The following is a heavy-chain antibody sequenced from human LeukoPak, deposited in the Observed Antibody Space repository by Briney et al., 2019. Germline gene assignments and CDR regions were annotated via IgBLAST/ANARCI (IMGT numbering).Heavy chain of an antibody. CDR2: ISGSGGST. CDR1: GFTFSSYA. J-gene: IGHJ3*02. CDR3: ARDRGERGTSWSLPAHAFDI. D-gene: IGHD6-13*01. V-gene: IGHV3-23*01. Sequence: PGGSLRLSCAASGFTFSSYAMSWVRQAPGKGLEWVSAISGSGGSTYYADSVKGRFTISRDNSKNTLYLQMNSLRAEDTAVYYCARDRGERGTSWSLPAHAFDIWGQGTMVTVSS.